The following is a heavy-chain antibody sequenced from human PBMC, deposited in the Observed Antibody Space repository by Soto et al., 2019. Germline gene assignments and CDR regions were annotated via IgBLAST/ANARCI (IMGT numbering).Heavy chain of an antibody. Sequence: EVQLVESGGGLVQSGGSLRLTCAASGFTFNKYTMNWVRQAPGKGLEWLSYISGGGGTMFYADSVKGRVTISRDNAKNSLYLQMDSLRAEDTAVYYCARDKSGSYSIDYWGQRTLVTVSS. CDR2: ISGGGGTM. D-gene: IGHD1-26*01. CDR1: GFTFNKYT. CDR3: ARDKSGSYSIDY. J-gene: IGHJ4*02. V-gene: IGHV3-48*04.